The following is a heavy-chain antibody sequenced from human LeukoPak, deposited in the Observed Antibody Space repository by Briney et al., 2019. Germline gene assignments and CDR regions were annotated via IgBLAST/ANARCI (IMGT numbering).Heavy chain of an antibody. CDR2: INPNSGGT. J-gene: IGHJ4*02. CDR1: GYTFTGYY. V-gene: IGHV1-2*02. CDR3: ARDLGYSSSHPLDY. Sequence: ASVKVSCKASGYTFTGYYMHWVRQAPGQGLEWMGWINPNSGGTNYAQKFQGRVTMTRDTSISTAYMELSRLRSDDTAVYHCARDLGYSSSHPLDYWGQGTLVTVSS. D-gene: IGHD6-13*01.